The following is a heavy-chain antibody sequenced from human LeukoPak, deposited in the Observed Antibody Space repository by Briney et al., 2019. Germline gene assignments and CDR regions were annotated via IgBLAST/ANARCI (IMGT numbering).Heavy chain of an antibody. D-gene: IGHD5-18*01. CDR3: ARSYVDTAYYYYYGMDV. Sequence: GGSLRLSCAASGFTFSSYAMHWVRQAPGKGLEWVAVISYDGSNKYYADSVKGRFTISRDNSKNTLYLQMNSLRAEDTAVYYCARSYVDTAYYYYYGMDVWGQGTTVTVSS. V-gene: IGHV3-30-3*01. J-gene: IGHJ6*02. CDR1: GFTFSSYA. CDR2: ISYDGSNK.